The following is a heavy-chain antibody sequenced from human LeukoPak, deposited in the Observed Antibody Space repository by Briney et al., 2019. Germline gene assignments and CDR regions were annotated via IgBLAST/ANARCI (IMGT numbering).Heavy chain of an antibody. CDR1: GFTFSSYA. J-gene: IGHJ4*02. D-gene: IGHD6-19*01. CDR2: ISGSGGST. V-gene: IGHV3-23*01. Sequence: GGSLRLSCAASGFTFSSYAMSWVRQAPGKGLEWVSAISGSGGSTYYAASVKGRFTISRDNSKNTLYLQMNSLRAEDTAVYYCAKDLEEAVAGTWDYWGQGTLVTVSS. CDR3: AKDLEEAVAGTWDY.